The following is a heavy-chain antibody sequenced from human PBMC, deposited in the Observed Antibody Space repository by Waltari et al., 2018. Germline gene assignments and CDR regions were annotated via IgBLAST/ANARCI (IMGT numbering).Heavy chain of an antibody. CDR3: ARGGVTIFGVAQRRNRYMDV. CDR2: INHSGST. V-gene: IGHV4-34*01. D-gene: IGHD3-3*01. Sequence: QVQLQQWGAGLLKPSETLSLTCAVYGGSFSGYYWSWIRQPPGKGLEWIGEINHSGSTNYNPYLKSRVTISVDTSKNQFSLKLSSVTAADTAVYYCARGGVTIFGVAQRRNRYMDVWGKGTTVTVSS. J-gene: IGHJ6*03. CDR1: GGSFSGYY.